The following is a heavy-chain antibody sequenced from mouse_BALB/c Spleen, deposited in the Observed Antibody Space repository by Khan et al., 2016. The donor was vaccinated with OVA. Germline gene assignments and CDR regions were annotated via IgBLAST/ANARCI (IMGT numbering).Heavy chain of an antibody. CDR2: INPSNGYT. V-gene: IGHV1-4*01. CDR3: VRDGADHRDDGWLAY. Sequence: QVQLQQSGAELARPGASVKMSCKASGYTFTSYTIHWIKLRPGQGLEWIGYINPSNGYTNYNQKFKDKATLTADKSSTTLYMEMSSLTSDDTALYNCVRDGADHRDDGWLAYWGQGTLVTVSS. J-gene: IGHJ3*01. D-gene: IGHD2-14*01. CDR1: GYTFTSYT.